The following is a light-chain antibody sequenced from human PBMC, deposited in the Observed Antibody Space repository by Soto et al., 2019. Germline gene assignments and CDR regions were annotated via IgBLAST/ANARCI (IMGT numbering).Light chain of an antibody. J-gene: IGLJ1*01. CDR1: SSYVGYYNY. V-gene: IGLV2-14*03. CDR2: DVS. CDR3: SSYTGSNTYV. Sequence: QSALTQPASVSGSPGQSITMSCTGTSSYVGYYNYVSWYQLHPGKAPKLMIYDVSNRPSGISNRFSGSKSGNAASLTISGLQAEDEADYYCSSYTGSNTYVFGTGTRSPS.